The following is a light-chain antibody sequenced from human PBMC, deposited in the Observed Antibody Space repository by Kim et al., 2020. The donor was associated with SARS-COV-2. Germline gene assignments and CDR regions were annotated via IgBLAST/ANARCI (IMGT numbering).Light chain of an antibody. CDR1: QKISSY. CDR2: GAS. V-gene: IGKV1-39*01. Sequence: ASVGDRVTITCRASQKISSYLNWYQEKPGKAPNLLIYGASSLQSGAPSRFSGSGSGTEFTLTISSLQPEDFGTYYCQQSYSTPWTFGQGTKVDIK. J-gene: IGKJ1*01. CDR3: QQSYSTPWT.